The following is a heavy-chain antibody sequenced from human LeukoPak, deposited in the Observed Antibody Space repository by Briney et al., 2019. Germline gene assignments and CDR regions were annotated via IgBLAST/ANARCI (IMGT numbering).Heavy chain of an antibody. V-gene: IGHV3-23*01. J-gene: IGHJ5*02. CDR2: ISGSGGST. CDR1: GFTFSSYA. D-gene: IGHD3-10*01. CDR3: ARDLAGSGESRFDP. Sequence: GGSLRLSCAASGFTFSSYAMSWVRQAPGKGLEWVSAISGSGGSTYYADSVKGRFTISRDNSKNTLYLQMNSLRAEDTAVYYCARDLAGSGESRFDPWGQGTLVTVSS.